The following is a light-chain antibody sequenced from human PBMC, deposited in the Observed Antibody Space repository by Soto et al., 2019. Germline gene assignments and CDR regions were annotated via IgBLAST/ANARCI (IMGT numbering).Light chain of an antibody. CDR1: SSDIGGYNY. CDR2: EVS. V-gene: IGLV2-14*01. Sequence: SVLTQPASVSGSPGQSITISCTGTSSDIGGYNYVSWYQQHPGKVPKLMIFEVSNRPSGVSYRFSGSKSGNTASLTISGLQAEDEADYYCSSYTGSSTLYVFGTGTRSPS. CDR3: SSYTGSSTLYV. J-gene: IGLJ1*01.